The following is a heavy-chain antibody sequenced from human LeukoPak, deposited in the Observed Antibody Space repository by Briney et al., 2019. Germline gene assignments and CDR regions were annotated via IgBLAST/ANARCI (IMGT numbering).Heavy chain of an antibody. CDR3: ARGGGSSGWLQFDF. V-gene: IGHV3-30*04. J-gene: IGHJ4*02. D-gene: IGHD5-24*01. CDR2: ISYDGSNK. CDR1: GFTFNSYS. Sequence: GKSLRLSCAASGFTFNSYSMHWVRQAPGKGLEWVAVISYDGSNKYYADSVKRRFTISRDNSKNMLYLQLNSLRAEDTAVYYCARGGGSSGWLQFDFWGQGTLVTVSS.